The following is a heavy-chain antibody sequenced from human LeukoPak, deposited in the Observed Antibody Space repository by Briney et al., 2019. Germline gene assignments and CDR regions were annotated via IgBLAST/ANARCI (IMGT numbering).Heavy chain of an antibody. CDR1: GYTLTELS. Sequence: ASVKVSCKVSGYTLTELSMHWVRQAPGKGLEWMGGFDPEDGETIYAQKFQGRVTMTEDTSTDTAYMELSSLRSEDTAVYYCATVSSGNGYNDFDYWGQGTLVTVSS. CDR3: ATVSSGNGYNDFDY. J-gene: IGHJ4*02. D-gene: IGHD5-24*01. CDR2: FDPEDGET. V-gene: IGHV1-24*01.